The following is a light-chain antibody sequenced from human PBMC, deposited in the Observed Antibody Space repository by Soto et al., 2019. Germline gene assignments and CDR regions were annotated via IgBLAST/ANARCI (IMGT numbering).Light chain of an antibody. Sequence: QSVLTQPPSASGTPGQRVTISCSGSSSNIGSNTVNWYQQLPGTAPKLLIYSDNQRPSGVPDRFSVSKSGTSVSLAISGLQSDDEADYYCAALDDSLNGLVFGGGTKLTVL. CDR1: SSNIGSNT. J-gene: IGLJ2*01. CDR3: AALDDSLNGLV. V-gene: IGLV1-44*01. CDR2: SDN.